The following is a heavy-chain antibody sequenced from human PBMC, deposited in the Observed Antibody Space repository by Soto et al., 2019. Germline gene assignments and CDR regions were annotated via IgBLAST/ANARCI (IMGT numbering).Heavy chain of an antibody. V-gene: IGHV4-30-4*01. CDR3: ARGPEYYYGSGSYSRLDY. Sequence: QVQLQESGPGLVKPSQTLSLTSTVSGGSISSGDYYWSWIRQPPGKGLEWIGYIYYSGSTYYNPSLKSRVTISVDTSKNQFSLKLSSVTAADTAVYYCARGPEYYYGSGSYSRLDYWGQGTLVTVSS. J-gene: IGHJ4*02. D-gene: IGHD3-10*01. CDR2: IYYSGST. CDR1: GGSISSGDYY.